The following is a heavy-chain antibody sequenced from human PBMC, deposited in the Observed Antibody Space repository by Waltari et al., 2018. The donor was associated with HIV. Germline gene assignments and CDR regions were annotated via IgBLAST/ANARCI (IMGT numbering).Heavy chain of an antibody. CDR2: INWNSDNI. V-gene: IGHV3-9*01. D-gene: IGHD3-22*01. CDR3: AKAYDSSGFQYYFDY. J-gene: IGHJ4*02. CDR1: GFTFDDYA. Sequence: EVQLVDSGGDLVQPVRSLRLSCAASGFTFDDYAMHGVRQAPGKGLEWVSGINWNSDNIGYADSVKGRFTISRDHAKNSLYLQMNSLRPEDTALYYCAKAYDSSGFQYYFDYWGQGTLVTVSS.